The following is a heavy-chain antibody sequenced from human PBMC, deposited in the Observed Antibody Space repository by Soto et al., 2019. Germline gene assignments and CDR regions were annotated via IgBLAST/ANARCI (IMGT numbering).Heavy chain of an antibody. J-gene: IGHJ4*02. CDR2: IHYSGST. Sequence: QVHLQESGPGLVKPSETLSLTCTVSGGSISSYYWNCIRQPHGKGLELIGYIHYSGSTSYNPSLKSRVTISLDTSKYLFSLDLDSVTAADTAVYPCARDSTWGLGFFDYWGQGTIVTVSS. D-gene: IGHD2-21*01. V-gene: IGHV4-59*01. CDR3: ARDSTWGLGFFDY. CDR1: GGSISSYY.